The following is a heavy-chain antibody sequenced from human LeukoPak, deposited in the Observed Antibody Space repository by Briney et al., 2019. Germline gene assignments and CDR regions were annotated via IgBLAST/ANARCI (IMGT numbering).Heavy chain of an antibody. CDR1: SDSISTYC. D-gene: IGHD6-13*01. CDR3: ATGVHGIAAAGDYYFDY. Sequence: SETLSLTCTVSSDSISTYCWSWIRQPPGKGLEWIGYMYYRGNTNYDPSLKSRVTISIDTPNNQFSLKLSSVTAADTAVYYCATGVHGIAAAGDYYFDYWGQGTLVTVSS. V-gene: IGHV4-59*01. J-gene: IGHJ4*02. CDR2: MYYRGNT.